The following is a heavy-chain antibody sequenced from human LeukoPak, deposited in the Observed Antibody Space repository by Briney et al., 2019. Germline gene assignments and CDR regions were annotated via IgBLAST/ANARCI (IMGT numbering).Heavy chain of an antibody. J-gene: IGHJ4*02. CDR3: AGEAGSGSFVLDY. D-gene: IGHD3-10*01. CDR2: IIPILGTA. Sequence: ASVKVSCKASGGTFSSYAISWVQQAPGQGLEWMGGIIPILGTANYAQKFQGRVTITTDESTSTAYMELSSLRSEDTAVYYCAGEAGSGSFVLDYWGQGTLVTVSS. CDR1: GGTFSSYA. V-gene: IGHV1-69*05.